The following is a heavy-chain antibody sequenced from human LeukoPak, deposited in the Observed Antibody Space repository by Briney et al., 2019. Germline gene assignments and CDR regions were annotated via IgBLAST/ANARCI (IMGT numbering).Heavy chain of an antibody. Sequence: SVKVSFKASGGTFSSYAISWVRQAPGQGLEWMGGIIPIFGTANYAQKFQGRVTITADESTSTAYMELSSLRSEDTAVYYCARGFSREKLPNYFDYWGQGTLVTVSS. D-gene: IGHD3-3*01. CDR1: GGTFSSYA. CDR2: IIPIFGTA. V-gene: IGHV1-69*13. CDR3: ARGFSREKLPNYFDY. J-gene: IGHJ4*02.